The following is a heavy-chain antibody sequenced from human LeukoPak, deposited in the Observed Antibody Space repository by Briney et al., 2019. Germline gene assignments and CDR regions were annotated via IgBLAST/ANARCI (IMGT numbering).Heavy chain of an antibody. D-gene: IGHD3-3*01. CDR3: ARDHGLRFLEWLNDY. CDR2: IWYDGSNK. J-gene: IGHJ4*02. Sequence: PGGSLRLSCAASGLTFSSYGMHWVRQAPGKGLEWVAVIWYDGSNKYYADSVKGRFTISRDNSKNTLYLQMNSLRAEDTAVYYCARDHGLRFLEWLNDYWGQGTLVTVSS. CDR1: GLTFSSYG. V-gene: IGHV3-33*01.